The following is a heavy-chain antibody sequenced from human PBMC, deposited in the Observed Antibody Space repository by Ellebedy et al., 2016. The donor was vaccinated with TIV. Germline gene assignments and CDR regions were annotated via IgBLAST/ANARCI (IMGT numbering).Heavy chain of an antibody. V-gene: IGHV3-23*01. D-gene: IGHD3-10*01. CDR2: IDGTSYST. J-gene: IGHJ5*02. CDR1: GFTFSSYA. CDR3: AAGSREYWFDP. Sequence: PGGSLRLSCAASGFTFSSYAMGWVRQAPGRGLEWVSAIDGTSYSTFYADSVEGRFTISRDNAKNLLYLQMNTLGVEDTAVYYCAAGSREYWFDPWGQGTLVTVSS.